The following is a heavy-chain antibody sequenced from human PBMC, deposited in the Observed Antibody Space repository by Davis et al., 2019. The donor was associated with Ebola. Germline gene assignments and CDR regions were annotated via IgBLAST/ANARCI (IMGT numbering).Heavy chain of an antibody. CDR2: INGDGSRT. Sequence: GESLKISCAASGFTFSRDWIHWVRQGPGKGLVWVSRINGDGSRTNYADSVKGRFTISRDNAKKTVYLQMNSLRAEDTAVYFCARDWADTDTFIYYDYAMDVWGQGTTVTVSS. J-gene: IGHJ6*02. V-gene: IGHV3-74*01. CDR1: GFTFSRDW. D-gene: IGHD5-18*01. CDR3: ARDWADTDTFIYYDYAMDV.